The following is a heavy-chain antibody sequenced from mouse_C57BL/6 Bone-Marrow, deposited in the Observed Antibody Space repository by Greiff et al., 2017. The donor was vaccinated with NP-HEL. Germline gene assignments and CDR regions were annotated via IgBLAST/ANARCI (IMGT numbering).Heavy chain of an antibody. CDR3: AREGGYYGSPFAY. CDR2: ISYDGSN. J-gene: IGHJ3*01. V-gene: IGHV3-6*01. CDR1: GYSIISGYY. Sequence: EVQRVESGPGLVKPSQSLSLTCPVTGYSIISGYYWNWIRQFPGNKLEWMAYISYDGSNNYNPSLKNRISITRDISKNQFFLKLTSVTTEDTATYYCAREGGYYGSPFAYWGQGTLVTVSA. D-gene: IGHD1-1*01.